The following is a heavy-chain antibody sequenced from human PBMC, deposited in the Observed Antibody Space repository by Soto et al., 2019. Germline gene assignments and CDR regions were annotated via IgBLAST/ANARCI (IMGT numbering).Heavy chain of an antibody. CDR1: GYTFTSSY. V-gene: IGHV1-46*03. CDR3: ARSLMEGDY. J-gene: IGHJ4*02. CDR2: INPNGGST. D-gene: IGHD3-10*01. Sequence: QVQLIQSGAEVKKPGASVKVSCKASGYTFTSSYIHWVRQAPGQGLEWMAIINPNGGSTNYAQKFQGRVTMTRETSTSTVYMELSSLTSEDTAVYYCARSLMEGDYWGQGTLVTVSS.